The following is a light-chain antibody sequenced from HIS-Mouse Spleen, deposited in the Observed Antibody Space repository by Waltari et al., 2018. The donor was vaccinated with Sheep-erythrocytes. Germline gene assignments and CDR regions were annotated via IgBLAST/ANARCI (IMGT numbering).Light chain of an antibody. V-gene: IGLV2-11*01. Sequence: QSALTQPRSVSGSPGQSVTIPCTAPSSDVGCYTYVPLYQQHPGKAPKLMIYDVSKRPSGVPDRFSGSKSGNTASLTISGLQAEDEADYYCCSYAGSYTFWVFGGGTKLTVL. CDR1: SSDVGCYTY. CDR3: CSYAGSYTFWV. J-gene: IGLJ3*02. CDR2: DVS.